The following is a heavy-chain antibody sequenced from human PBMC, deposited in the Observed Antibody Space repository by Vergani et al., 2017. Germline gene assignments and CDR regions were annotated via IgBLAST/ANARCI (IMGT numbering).Heavy chain of an antibody. V-gene: IGHV3-33*08. CDR1: GFTFSSYG. J-gene: IGHJ6*02. D-gene: IGHD6-6*01. CDR2: IWYDGSNK. Sequence: VQLLESGGGLVQPGGSLRLSCAASGFTFSSYGMHWVRQAPGKGLEWVAVIWYDGSNKYYADSVKGRFTISRDNSKNTLYLQMNSLRAEDTAVYYCARDAEYSSSSYYYGMDVWGQGTTVTVSS. CDR3: ARDAEYSSSSYYYGMDV.